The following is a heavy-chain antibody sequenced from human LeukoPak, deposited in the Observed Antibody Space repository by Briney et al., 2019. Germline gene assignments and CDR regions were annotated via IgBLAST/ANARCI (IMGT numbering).Heavy chain of an antibody. Sequence: SETLSLTCTVPGGSISSSNYYWGWIRQPPGKGLEWIGSIYYSGSTYYNPSLKSRVTISVDTSKNQFSLKLSSVTAADTAVYYCASSYYDSSGYYRYYFDYWGQGTLVTVSS. J-gene: IGHJ4*02. CDR3: ASSYYDSSGYYRYYFDY. CDR1: GGSISSSNYY. CDR2: IYYSGST. V-gene: IGHV4-39*07. D-gene: IGHD3-22*01.